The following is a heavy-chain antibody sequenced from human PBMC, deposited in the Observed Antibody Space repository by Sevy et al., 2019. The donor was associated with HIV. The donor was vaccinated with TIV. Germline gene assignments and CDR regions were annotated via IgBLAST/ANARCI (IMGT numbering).Heavy chain of an antibody. Sequence: ASVKVSCKASGGTFSSYAISWVRQAPGQGLEWMGGIIPNFGTANYAQKFQGRVTITADKSTSTAYMELSSLRSEDTAVYYCARGRVATALDAFDIWGQGTMVTVSS. CDR2: IIPNFGTA. CDR1: GGTFSSYA. D-gene: IGHD5-18*01. V-gene: IGHV1-69*06. J-gene: IGHJ3*02. CDR3: ARGRVATALDAFDI.